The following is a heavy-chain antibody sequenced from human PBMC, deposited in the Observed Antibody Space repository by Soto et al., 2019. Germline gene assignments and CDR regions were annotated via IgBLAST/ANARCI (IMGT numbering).Heavy chain of an antibody. D-gene: IGHD6-6*01. CDR1: GFSLSTDDVG. CDR2: IYWDDDK. V-gene: IGHV2-5*02. CDR3: ARSKYSISSFDY. Sequence: KSGPTLVNPTQPLTLTCTFSGFSLSTDDVGVGWIRQPPGKALDWLAVIYWDDDKRYSPSLKSRLTITKDTSKNQVLLTMTNMDPVDTATYFCARSKYSISSFDYWGQGALVTVSS. J-gene: IGHJ4*02.